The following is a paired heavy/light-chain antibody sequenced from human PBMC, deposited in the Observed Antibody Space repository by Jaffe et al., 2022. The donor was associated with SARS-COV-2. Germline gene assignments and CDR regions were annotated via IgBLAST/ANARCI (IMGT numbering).Heavy chain of an antibody. CDR1: GFTFGSYA. J-gene: IGHJ6*02. Sequence: EVQLLESGGGLVQPGGSLRLSCAASGFTFGSYALSWVRQAPGKGLEWVSTISGTGGSTYYADSVKGRFTISRDNSKNTLYLQMNSLRADDTAVYYCAKKIAGNLVGYYGMDVWGQGTTVTVSS. D-gene: IGHD6-13*01. V-gene: IGHV3-23*01. CDR3: AKKIAGNLVGYYGMDV. CDR2: ISGTGGST.
Light chain of an antibody. CDR3: QQFGTSPPYT. CDR1: QSVSSSY. J-gene: IGKJ2*01. Sequence: EIVLTQSPGTLSLSPGERATLSCRASQSVSSSYLAWYQQKPGQAPRLLIYGASSRATGIPDRFSGSGSGTDFTLTISRLEPEDFAVYYCQQFGTSPPYTFGQGTKLEIK. V-gene: IGKV3-20*01. CDR2: GAS.